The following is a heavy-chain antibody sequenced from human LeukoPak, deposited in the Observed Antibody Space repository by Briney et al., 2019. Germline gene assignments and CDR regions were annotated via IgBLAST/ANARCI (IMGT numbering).Heavy chain of an antibody. J-gene: IGHJ5*02. CDR2: IYYIGCT. Sequence: SETLSLTCTVSGGSLSSSSYYWRWLRQPPGRGLNGIGSIYYIGCTYYNPSLKSRLTISVDTSKNQFSLKLSSVTAADTAVYYCARHPHYCSSTSCPPRWFDPWGQGTLVTVSS. V-gene: IGHV4-39*01. D-gene: IGHD2-2*01. CDR1: GGSLSSSSYY. CDR3: ARHPHYCSSTSCPPRWFDP.